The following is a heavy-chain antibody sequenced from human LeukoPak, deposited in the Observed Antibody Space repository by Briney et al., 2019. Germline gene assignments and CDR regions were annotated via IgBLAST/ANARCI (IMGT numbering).Heavy chain of an antibody. D-gene: IGHD3-22*01. J-gene: IGHJ4*02. CDR1: GGTFISYA. V-gene: IGHV1-69*01. Sequence: SVKVSCKASGGTFISYAISWVRQAPGQGLEWMGGIIPIFGTANYAQKFQGRVTITADESTSTAYMELSSLRSEDTAVYYCARARLESYDSSGYYDYWGQGTLVTVSS. CDR3: ARARLESYDSSGYYDY. CDR2: IIPIFGTA.